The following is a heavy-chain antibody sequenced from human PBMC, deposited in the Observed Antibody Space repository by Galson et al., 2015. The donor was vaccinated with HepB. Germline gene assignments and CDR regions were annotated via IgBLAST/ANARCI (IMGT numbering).Heavy chain of an antibody. Sequence: SLRLSCAASGFTFSSYGMHWVRQAPGKGLEWVAVIWNDGSNKYYADSVKGRFTISRDNAKNTLYLQMNSLRVADTAVYYCAREKIVGAYVGKDYWGQGTLVTVSS. CDR3: AREKIVGAYVGKDY. J-gene: IGHJ4*02. V-gene: IGHV3-33*01. CDR2: IWNDGSNK. D-gene: IGHD1-26*01. CDR1: GFTFSSYG.